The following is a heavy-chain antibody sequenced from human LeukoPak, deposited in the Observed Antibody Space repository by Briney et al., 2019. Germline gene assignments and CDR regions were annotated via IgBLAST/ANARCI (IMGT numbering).Heavy chain of an antibody. CDR3: ARPASQFYYYHMDV. Sequence: GGSLRLSCAASGFTFSSYAMSWVRQAPGKGLEWVSGIGGNGGGTYYADSAKGRFTISRDNSKNTLYLLMDSLRADDTAVYYCARPASQFYYYHMDVWGQGTTVTVSS. D-gene: IGHD2-2*01. CDR1: GFTFSSYA. CDR2: IGGNGGGT. V-gene: IGHV3-23*01. J-gene: IGHJ6*02.